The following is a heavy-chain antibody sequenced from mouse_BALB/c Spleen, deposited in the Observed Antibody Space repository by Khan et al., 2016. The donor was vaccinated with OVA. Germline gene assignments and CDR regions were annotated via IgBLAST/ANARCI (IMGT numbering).Heavy chain of an antibody. V-gene: IGHV3-2*02. CDR1: GYSITSGYA. D-gene: IGHD1-1*01. CDR3: ARGNYYGYYFDY. J-gene: IGHJ2*01. Sequence: QLVESGHGLVKPSQSLSLTCTVTGYSITSGYAWNWIRQFPGNKLEWMGYISYSGVTSYTPSLKSRISITRDTSKNQFFLQLNSVTTEDTATYYCARGNYYGYYFDYWGQGTTLTVSS. CDR2: ISYSGVT.